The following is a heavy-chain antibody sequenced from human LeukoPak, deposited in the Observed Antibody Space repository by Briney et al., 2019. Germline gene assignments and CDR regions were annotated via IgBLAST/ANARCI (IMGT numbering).Heavy chain of an antibody. J-gene: IGHJ4*02. CDR2: IFYSGTS. CDR1: GGSISSNSYY. Sequence: SETLSLTCTVSGGSISSNSYYWGWIRQPPGKGLEWIGSIFYSGTSYYNPSLKSRVTISVDTSKNQFSLKLSSVTAADTAVYFCARQDYYGSIAYFDYWGQGTLVIVSS. V-gene: IGHV4-39*01. D-gene: IGHD3-22*01. CDR3: ARQDYYGSIAYFDY.